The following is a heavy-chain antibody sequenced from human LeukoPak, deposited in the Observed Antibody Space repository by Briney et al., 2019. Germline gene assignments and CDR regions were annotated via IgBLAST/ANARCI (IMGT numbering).Heavy chain of an antibody. V-gene: IGHV6-1*01. CDR3: AGIAVTGLNWFTS. CDR2: TYYRSKWYY. D-gene: IGHD6-19*01. J-gene: IGHJ5*01. CDR1: GDSVSSNNAA. Sequence: SQTLSLTCAISGDSVSSNNAAWNWIRQSPSRGLEWLGRTYYRSKWYYDYALSAKGRITVNPDTSKNQFSLQLNSVTPDDAAVYYCAGIAVTGLNWFTSWGQGTLVTVSS.